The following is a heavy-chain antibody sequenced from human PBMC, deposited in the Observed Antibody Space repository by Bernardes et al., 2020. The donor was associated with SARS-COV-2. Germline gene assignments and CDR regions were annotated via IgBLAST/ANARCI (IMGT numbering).Heavy chain of an antibody. Sequence: SLRLSCAASGFKFHSYVINWVRQAPGKGLEWVSTISDTGATRDYAESVKGRFTVSRDSSSDTFHLQMNSLRTEDTALYYCAHSYCGSSNCYLNFQHWGQGTLVTVSS. V-gene: IGHV3-23*01. J-gene: IGHJ1*01. CDR2: ISDTGATR. CDR3: AHSYCGSSNCYLNFQH. D-gene: IGHD2-2*01. CDR1: GFKFHSYV.